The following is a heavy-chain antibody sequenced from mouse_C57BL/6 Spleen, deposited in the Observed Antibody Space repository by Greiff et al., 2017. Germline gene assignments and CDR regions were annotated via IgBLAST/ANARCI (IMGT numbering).Heavy chain of an antibody. CDR3: SRRDDIWDGFDY. CDR1: GYTFISYW. J-gene: IGHJ2*01. V-gene: IGHV1-59*01. D-gene: IGHD4-1*01. CDR2: IDPSDSYT. Sequence: QVQLQQPGAELVRPGTSVKLSCKASGYTFISYWMHWVKQRPGQGLEWIGVIDPSDSYTNYNQKFKVKATLTVDTSSSTAYMQLSRLTSADSAVYYCSRRDDIWDGFDYWGQGTTLTVSS.